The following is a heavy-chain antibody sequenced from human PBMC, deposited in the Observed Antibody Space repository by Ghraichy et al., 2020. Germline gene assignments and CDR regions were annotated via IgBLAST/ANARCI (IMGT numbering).Heavy chain of an antibody. J-gene: IGHJ3*02. Sequence: ASVKVSCKASGYTFTSYAMHWVRQAPGQRLEWMGWINAGNGNTKYSQKFQGRVTITRDTSASTAYMELSSLRSEDTAVYYCARFSGAWGAFDIWGQGTMVTVSS. CDR2: INAGNGNT. D-gene: IGHD2-15*01. CDR1: GYTFTSYA. CDR3: ARFSGAWGAFDI. V-gene: IGHV1-3*01.